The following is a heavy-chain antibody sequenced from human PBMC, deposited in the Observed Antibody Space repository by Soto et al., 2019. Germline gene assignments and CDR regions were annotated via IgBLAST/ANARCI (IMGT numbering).Heavy chain of an antibody. CDR1: GYPFTSYG. D-gene: IGHD3-3*01. V-gene: IGHV1-18*04. CDR3: ARDGNDFWSGYQGWFDP. CDR2: ISAYNGNT. Sequence: XSVKVSSNASGYPFTSYGIIWVRRSPGQGLEWMGWISAYNGNTNYAQKLQGRVTMTTDTSTSTAYMELRSLRSDDTAVYYCARDGNDFWSGYQGWFDPWGQGTLVTVSS. J-gene: IGHJ5*02.